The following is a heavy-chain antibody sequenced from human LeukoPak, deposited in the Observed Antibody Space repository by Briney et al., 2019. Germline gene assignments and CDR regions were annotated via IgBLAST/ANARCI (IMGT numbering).Heavy chain of an antibody. CDR1: GGSISSGGYS. CDR2: IYHSGST. CDR3: ARHDIVVVPAALPGYNWLDP. D-gene: IGHD2-2*01. J-gene: IGHJ5*02. Sequence: SETLSLTCAVSGGSISSGGYSWSWIRQPPGKGLEWIGYIYHSGSTNYNPSLKSRVTISVDTSKNQFSLKLSSVTAADTAVYYCARHDIVVVPAALPGYNWLDPWGQGTLVTVSS. V-gene: IGHV4-30-2*01.